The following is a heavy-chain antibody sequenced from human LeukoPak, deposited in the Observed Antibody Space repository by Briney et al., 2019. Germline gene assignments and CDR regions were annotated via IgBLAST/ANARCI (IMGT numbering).Heavy chain of an antibody. D-gene: IGHD3-22*01. J-gene: IGHJ4*02. V-gene: IGHV1-46*01. CDR3: ARDQRYYDSSGHLDY. Sequence: GASVKVSCKASGYTFTGYYMHWVRQAPGQGLEGMGIINPSGGRTSYAQKFQGRVTMTRDTSPSTVYMELSRLRSEDTAVYYCARDQRYYDSSGHLDYWGQGTLVTVSS. CDR1: GYTFTGYY. CDR2: INPSGGRT.